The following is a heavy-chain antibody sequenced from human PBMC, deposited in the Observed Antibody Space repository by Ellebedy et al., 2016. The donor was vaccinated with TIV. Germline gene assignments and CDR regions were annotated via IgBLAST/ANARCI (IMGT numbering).Heavy chain of an antibody. D-gene: IGHD6-19*01. J-gene: IGHJ3*01. CDR1: GGSFSGYY. Sequence: MPSETLSLTCAAYGGSFSGYYRSWIRQPPGKGLEWIGEINQSGSTNYNPSLKSRVTISVDTSKNQFSLKLSSVTAADTAVYFCARGDRKAVAGTRRGDAFDFWGQGTMVTMSS. CDR3: ARGDRKAVAGTRRGDAFDF. V-gene: IGHV4-34*01. CDR2: INQSGST.